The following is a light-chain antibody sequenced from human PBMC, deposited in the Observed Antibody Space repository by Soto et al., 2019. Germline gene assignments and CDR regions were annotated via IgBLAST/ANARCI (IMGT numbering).Light chain of an antibody. CDR1: SSDVGGYNY. Sequence: SVLTQPASVSGSRGQSITISCTGTSSDVGGYNYVSWYQQHPGKAPKLMIYDVSNRPSGVSNRFSGSKSGNTASLTISGLQAEDEADYYCSSYTSSSTQVFGTGNKVTVL. J-gene: IGLJ1*01. CDR3: SSYTSSSTQV. CDR2: DVS. V-gene: IGLV2-14*01.